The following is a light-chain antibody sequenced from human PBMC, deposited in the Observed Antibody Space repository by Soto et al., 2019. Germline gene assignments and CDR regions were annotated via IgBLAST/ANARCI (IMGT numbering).Light chain of an antibody. CDR2: DAS. Sequence: EIVFTQSPGPLSLFPGESATLSCRATRSVSSYLAWYQQKPGQAPRLLIYDASSRPTDIPARFSGSGSGTDFTLTISSLEPEDFALYYCQQRSNWPITFGQGTRLEIK. J-gene: IGKJ5*01. CDR1: RSVSSY. V-gene: IGKV3-11*01. CDR3: QQRSNWPIT.